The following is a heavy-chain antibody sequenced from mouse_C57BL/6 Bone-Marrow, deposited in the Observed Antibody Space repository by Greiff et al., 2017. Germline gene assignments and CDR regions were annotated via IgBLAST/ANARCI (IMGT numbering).Heavy chain of an antibody. CDR3: SSIDDNYFDF. V-gene: IGHV14-4*01. CDR1: GFNIKDDY. Sequence: VQLQQSGAELVRPGASVKLSCTASGFNIKDDYIHWVKQRPEQGLEWIGSIDPEIGDTEYASKFQGKANITSDTSSNTAYLQLSSLTSEDSAVYYCSSIDDNYFDFWGQGTPLTVAS. J-gene: IGHJ2*01. D-gene: IGHD2-3*01. CDR2: IDPEIGDT.